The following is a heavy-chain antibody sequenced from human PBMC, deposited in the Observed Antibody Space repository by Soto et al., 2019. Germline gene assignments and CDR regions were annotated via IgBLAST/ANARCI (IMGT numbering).Heavy chain of an antibody. V-gene: IGHV3-30*18. CDR1: GFTFSSYG. J-gene: IGHJ1*01. D-gene: IGHD2-21*01. CDR2: ISYDGSNK. CDR3: AKDNPHSVLGYFQH. Sequence: PGGSLRLSCAASGFTFSSYGMHLVRQATGKGLEWVAVISYDGSNKYYADSVKGRFTISRDNSKNTLYLQMNSLRAEDTAVYYCAKDNPHSVLGYFQHWGQGTLVTVSS.